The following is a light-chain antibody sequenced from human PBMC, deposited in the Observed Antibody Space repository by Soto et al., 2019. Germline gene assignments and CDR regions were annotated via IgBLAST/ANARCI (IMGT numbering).Light chain of an antibody. CDR2: GAS. CDR3: QQYGSSPIT. Sequence: WTSFPSTLSLSPVERAPLSFVASQTVSSTYLAWYQQKPGQAPRLLIYGASSRATGIPDRFSGTVSGTDFTLTISRLEPEDFAVYYCQQYGSSPITFGQGTRLEIK. J-gene: IGKJ5*01. V-gene: IGKV3-20*01. CDR1: QTVSSTY.